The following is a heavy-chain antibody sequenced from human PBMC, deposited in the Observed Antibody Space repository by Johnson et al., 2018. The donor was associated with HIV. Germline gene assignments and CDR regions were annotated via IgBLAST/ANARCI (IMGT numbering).Heavy chain of an antibody. V-gene: IGHV3-7*01. CDR1: GFTFSNHH. D-gene: IGHD2-8*02. CDR3: AREREGGRGTGGVCFYAFDI. Sequence: VQLVESGGGLVQPGGSLRLSCAASGFTFSNHHMTWVRQAPGKGLEWVANINRDGSDKYYVYSVKGRFTISRDNAQDSLYLQMNSLRVDDTAVYYCAREREGGRGTGGVCFYAFDIWCQGTMVTVSS. J-gene: IGHJ3*02. CDR2: INRDGSDK.